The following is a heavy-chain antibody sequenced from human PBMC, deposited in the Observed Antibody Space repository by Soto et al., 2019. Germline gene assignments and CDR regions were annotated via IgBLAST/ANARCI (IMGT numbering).Heavy chain of an antibody. D-gene: IGHD3-3*01. V-gene: IGHV3-48*03. CDR1: GFTFSSYE. CDR2: ISSSGSTI. CDR3: ARGGAPRPHYDFWDVDYYYGMDV. Sequence: GESLKISCAASGFTFSSYEMNWVRQAPGKGLEWVSYISSSGSTIYYADSVKGRFTISRDNAKNSLYLQMNSLRAEDTAVYYCARGGAPRPHYDFWDVDYYYGMDVWGQGTTVTVSS. J-gene: IGHJ6*02.